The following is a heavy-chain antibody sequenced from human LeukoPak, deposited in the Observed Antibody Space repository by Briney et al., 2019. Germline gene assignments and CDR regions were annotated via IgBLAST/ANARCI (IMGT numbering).Heavy chain of an antibody. CDR2: IIPIFGTA. V-gene: IGHV1-69*13. D-gene: IGHD4-11*01. Sequence: GASVKVSCKASGGTFSSYAISWVRQAPGQGLEWMGGIIPIFGTANYAQKFQGRVTITADESTSTAYMELSSLRSEDTAVYYCARHYDYSNYDSYYYMDVWGKGTTVTVSS. CDR3: ARHYDYSNYDSYYYMDV. J-gene: IGHJ6*03. CDR1: GGTFSSYA.